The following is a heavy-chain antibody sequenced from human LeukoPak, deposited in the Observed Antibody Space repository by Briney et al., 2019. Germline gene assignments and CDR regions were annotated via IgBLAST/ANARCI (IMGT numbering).Heavy chain of an antibody. J-gene: IGHJ4*02. CDR3: ARDSGHTGYDLYDY. D-gene: IGHD5-12*01. CDR2: MKQDGSEK. V-gene: IGHV3-7*01. Sequence: PGGSLRLSCVASGISFSSYWMGWVRQAPGKGLERVANMKQDGSEKYYVDSVKGRSTISRDNAKNTLYLQMNSLRVEDTALYYCARDSGHTGYDLYDYWGQGTLVTVSS. CDR1: GISFSSYW.